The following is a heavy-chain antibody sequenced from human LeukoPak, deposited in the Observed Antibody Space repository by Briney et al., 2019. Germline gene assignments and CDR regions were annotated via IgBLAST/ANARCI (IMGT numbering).Heavy chain of an antibody. CDR2: IYYSATT. CDR3: ARSDGYGLVGI. CDR1: GDSISTYY. D-gene: IGHD3-10*01. Sequence: PSETLSLTCTVSGDSISTYYWTWIRQPPGKGLEWIGSIYYSATTYYNPSLKSRVSISVDTSKNQFSLKLSSVSAADTAVYYCARSDGYGLVGIWGQGTMVTVSS. J-gene: IGHJ3*02. V-gene: IGHV4-39*01.